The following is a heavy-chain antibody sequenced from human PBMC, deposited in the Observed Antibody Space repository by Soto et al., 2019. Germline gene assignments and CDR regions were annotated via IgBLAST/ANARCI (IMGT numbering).Heavy chain of an antibody. Sequence: GASVKVSCKASGGTFSSYAISWVRQAPGQGLEWMGGIIPIFGTANYAQKFQGRATVTADESTSTAYMELSSLRSEDTAVYYCARAPPVFGVVNPDNWFDPWGQGTLVTVSS. J-gene: IGHJ5*02. D-gene: IGHD3-3*01. V-gene: IGHV1-69*13. CDR1: GGTFSSYA. CDR3: ARAPPVFGVVNPDNWFDP. CDR2: IIPIFGTA.